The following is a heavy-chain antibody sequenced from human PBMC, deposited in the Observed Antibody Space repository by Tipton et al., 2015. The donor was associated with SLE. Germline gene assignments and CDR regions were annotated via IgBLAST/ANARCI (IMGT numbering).Heavy chain of an antibody. V-gene: IGHV3-7*01. CDR3: ARRVDGAFDF. J-gene: IGHJ3*01. Sequence: GSLRLSCAASGSTFSTFWMSWVRQAPGKGLEWVANIKQDGSETHYVDSVKGRFTISRDNAKNSLFLQMNSLRVEDTAVYYCARRVDGAFDFWGQGTLVTVSS. D-gene: IGHD2-15*01. CDR1: GSTFSTFW. CDR2: IKQDGSET.